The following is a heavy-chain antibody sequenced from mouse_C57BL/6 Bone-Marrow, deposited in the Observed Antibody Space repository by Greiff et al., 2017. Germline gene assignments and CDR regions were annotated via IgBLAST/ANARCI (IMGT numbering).Heavy chain of an antibody. CDR3: ARGTPYYDYDGGPWFAY. CDR2: IYPGSGST. J-gene: IGHJ3*01. Sequence: QVQLQQPGAELVKPGASVKMSCKASGYTFTSYWITWVKQRPGQGLEWIGDIYPGSGSTNYNEKFKSKATLTVDTSSSTAYMQLSSLTSEDSAVYYCARGTPYYDYDGGPWFAYGGQGTLVTVSA. V-gene: IGHV1-55*01. CDR1: GYTFTSYW. D-gene: IGHD2-4*01.